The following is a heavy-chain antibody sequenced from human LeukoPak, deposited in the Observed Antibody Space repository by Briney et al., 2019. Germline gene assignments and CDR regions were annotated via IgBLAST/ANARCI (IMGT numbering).Heavy chain of an antibody. V-gene: IGHV4-59*01. CDR1: GGSISSYY. CDR3: ARLLRSITGTTDAFDI. Sequence: SETLSLTCTVSGGSISSYYWSWIRQPPGKGLEWIGYIYYSGSTNYNPSLKSRVTISVDTSKNQFSLKLSSVTAADTAVYYCARLLRSITGTTDAFDIWGQGTMVTVSS. D-gene: IGHD1-7*01. CDR2: IYYSGST. J-gene: IGHJ3*02.